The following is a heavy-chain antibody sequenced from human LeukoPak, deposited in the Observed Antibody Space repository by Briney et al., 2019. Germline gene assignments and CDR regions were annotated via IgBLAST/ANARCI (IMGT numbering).Heavy chain of an antibody. V-gene: IGHV3-11*01. CDR1: GFTFGDYY. Sequence: GGSLSLSCAATGFTFGDYYMSWIRQAPGKGLEWVSYISSSSSTIYYADSVKGRFTISRDNAKNSLYLQMNSLRAEDTAVYYCARGQLDYYGSGTPGYWGQGTLVTVSS. CDR3: ARGQLDYYGSGTPGY. D-gene: IGHD3-10*01. CDR2: ISSSSSTI. J-gene: IGHJ4*02.